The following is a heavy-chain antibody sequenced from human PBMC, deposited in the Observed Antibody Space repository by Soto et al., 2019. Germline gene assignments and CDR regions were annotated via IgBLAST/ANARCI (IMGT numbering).Heavy chain of an antibody. CDR2: ISYDGSNK. D-gene: IGHD6-19*01. V-gene: IGHV3-30*04. Sequence: GGSLRLSCAASGFTFSGSAMHWVRQAPGKGLEWVAVISYDGSNKYYADSVKGRFTISRDNSKNTLYLQMNSLRAEDTAVYYCAKGRTITVAGPEFDYWGQGTLVTVSS. CDR1: GFTFSGSA. CDR3: AKGRTITVAGPEFDY. J-gene: IGHJ4*02.